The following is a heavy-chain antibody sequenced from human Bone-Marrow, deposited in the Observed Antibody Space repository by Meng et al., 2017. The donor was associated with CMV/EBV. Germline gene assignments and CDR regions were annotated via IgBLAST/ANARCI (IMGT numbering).Heavy chain of an antibody. V-gene: IGHV4-34*01. J-gene: IGHJ1*01. CDR3: ARAEYFQH. CDR2: INHSGST. Sequence: QVQLQQWGAGLLKPSETLSLTCAVYGGSFSGYYWSWIRQPPGKGLEWIGEINHSGSTNYNPSLKSRVTISVDTSKNQFSLKLSSVTAADTAVYYCARAEYFQHWGQGTLVTCSS. CDR1: GGSFSGYY.